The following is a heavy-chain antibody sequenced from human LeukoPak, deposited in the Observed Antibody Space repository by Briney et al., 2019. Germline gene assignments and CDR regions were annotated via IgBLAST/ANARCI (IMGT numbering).Heavy chain of an antibody. D-gene: IGHD3-22*01. CDR2: IYPGDSDT. J-gene: IGHJ4*02. V-gene: IGHV5-51*01. CDR3: ARPMIVDRTKRNFDY. CDR1: GYSFTSYW. Sequence: GESLKISCKGSGYSFTSYWIGWVRQMPGKGLEWMGIIYPGDSDTRYSPSFQGQVTISADKSISTAYLQWSSLKASDTAVYYCARPMIVDRTKRNFDYWGQGTLVTVSS.